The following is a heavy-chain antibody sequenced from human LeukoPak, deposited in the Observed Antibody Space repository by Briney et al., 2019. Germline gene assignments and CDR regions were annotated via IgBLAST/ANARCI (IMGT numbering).Heavy chain of an antibody. Sequence: GASVKVSCKASGYTFTGYYMHWVRQAPGQGLEWMGRINPNSGGTNYAQKFQGRVTMTRDTSISTAYMELSRLRSDDTAVYYCARVAGDGYKPDFDYWGQGTPVTVSS. D-gene: IGHD5-24*01. CDR2: INPNSGGT. CDR3: ARVAGDGYKPDFDY. J-gene: IGHJ4*02. V-gene: IGHV1-2*06. CDR1: GYTFTGYY.